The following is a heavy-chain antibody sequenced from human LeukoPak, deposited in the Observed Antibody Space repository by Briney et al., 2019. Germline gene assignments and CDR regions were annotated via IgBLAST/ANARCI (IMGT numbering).Heavy chain of an antibody. D-gene: IGHD3-22*01. J-gene: IGHJ4*02. CDR2: IIPILGIA. Sequence: SVKVSCKASGGTFSSYTISWVRQAPGQGLEWMGRIIPILGIANYAQKFQGRATITADKSTSTAYMELSSLRSEDTAVYYCARGRYYYDSLMWYFDYWGQGTLVTVSS. CDR3: ARGRYYYDSLMWYFDY. CDR1: GGTFSSYT. V-gene: IGHV1-69*02.